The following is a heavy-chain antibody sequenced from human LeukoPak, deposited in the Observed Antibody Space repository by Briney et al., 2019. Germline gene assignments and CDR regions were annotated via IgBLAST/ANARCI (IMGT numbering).Heavy chain of an antibody. CDR2: ISYYGSNN. D-gene: IGHD2-2*01. CDR1: GCTFSSYA. V-gene: IGHV3-30-3*01. Sequence: PGGALRLSCAASGCTFSSYAMHGVGQAPGEGGEWVAVISYYGSNNYYAASVKGRFTISRDNSKNPLYLQMSSLRPEDTAVYCCAKDLPASYFDYWGQGTLVTVSS. J-gene: IGHJ4*02. CDR3: AKDLPASYFDY.